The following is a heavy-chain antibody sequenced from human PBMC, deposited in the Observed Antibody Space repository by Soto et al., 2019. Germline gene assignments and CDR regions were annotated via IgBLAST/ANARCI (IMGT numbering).Heavy chain of an antibody. CDR3: ARGGYYYDSSGSINPETDAFEI. CDR1: GFTFSSYG. Sequence: QPGGSLRLSCAASGFTFSSYGMHWVXDTHGKGLEWVAVIWYDGSNKYYADSVKGRFTISRDNSKNTLYLPMNSLRAEDTAVYYCARGGYYYDSSGSINPETDAFEIWGQGTMVTASS. J-gene: IGHJ3*02. D-gene: IGHD3-22*01. CDR2: IWYDGSNK. V-gene: IGHV3-33*01.